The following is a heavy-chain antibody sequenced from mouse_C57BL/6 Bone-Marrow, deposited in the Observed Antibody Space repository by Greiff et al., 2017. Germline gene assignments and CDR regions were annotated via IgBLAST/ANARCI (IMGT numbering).Heavy chain of an antibody. CDR1: GYTFTSYW. V-gene: IGHV1-7*01. D-gene: IGHD1-1*01. CDR3: ARSRRPYYYVDY. J-gene: IGHJ2*01. Sequence: QVHVKQSGAELAKPGASVKLSCKASGYTFTSYWMHWVKQRPGQGLEWIGYINPSSGYTKYNQKFKDKATLTADKSSSTAYMQLSSLTYEDSAVYYCARSRRPYYYVDYWGQGTTLTVSS. CDR2: INPSSGYT.